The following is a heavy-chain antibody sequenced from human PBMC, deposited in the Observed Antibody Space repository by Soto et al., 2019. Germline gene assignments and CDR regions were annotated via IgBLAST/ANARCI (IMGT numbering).Heavy chain of an antibody. CDR2: ISSSSSTI. V-gene: IGHV3-48*02. Sequence: GGSLRLSCAASGFTFSSYSMNWVRQAPGKGLEWVSYISSSSSTIYYADSVKGRFTISRDNAKNSLYLQMNSLRDEDTAVYYCARDDPPGYYVGYYYGMDVWGQGTTVTVSS. J-gene: IGHJ6*02. CDR1: GFTFSSYS. CDR3: ARDDPPGYYVGYYYGMDV. D-gene: IGHD3-10*02.